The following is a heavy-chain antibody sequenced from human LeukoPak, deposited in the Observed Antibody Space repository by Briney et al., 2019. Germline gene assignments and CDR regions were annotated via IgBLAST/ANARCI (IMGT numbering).Heavy chain of an antibody. J-gene: IGHJ4*02. CDR2: ISGSGDTT. Sequence: PGGSLRLSCAASGLTFYSYGMSWVRQAPGKGPEWVSGISGSGDTTYYADSVKGRFTISRDNSKNTLFLQMNSLRVEDTAVYYCAKGHSAHGTGFDCWGQGTLVAVSS. V-gene: IGHV3-23*01. D-gene: IGHD1-14*01. CDR1: GLTFYSYG. CDR3: AKGHSAHGTGFDC.